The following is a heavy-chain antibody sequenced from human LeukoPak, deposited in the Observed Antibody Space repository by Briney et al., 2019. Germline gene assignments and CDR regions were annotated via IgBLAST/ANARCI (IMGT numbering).Heavy chain of an antibody. J-gene: IGHJ4*02. CDR2: IYYSGST. Sequence: TSETLSLTCSVSGGSISSYYWSWIRQPPGKGLEWIGYIYYSGSTNYNPSLKSRVTISVDTSKNQFSLKLSSVTAADTAVYYCASSGDSSGYYLYYFDYWGQGTLVTVSS. CDR1: GGSISSYY. V-gene: IGHV4-59*01. CDR3: ASSGDSSGYYLYYFDY. D-gene: IGHD3-22*01.